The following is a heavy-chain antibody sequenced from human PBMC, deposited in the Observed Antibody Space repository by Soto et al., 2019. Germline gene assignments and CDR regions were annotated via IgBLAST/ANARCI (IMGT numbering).Heavy chain of an antibody. J-gene: IGHJ4*02. CDR1: GFTFSSYG. CDR2: ISYDGSNK. V-gene: IGHV3-30*18. D-gene: IGHD2-2*02. Sequence: VGSLRLSCAASGFTFSSYGMHWVRQAPGKGLEWVAVISYDGSNKYYADSVKGRFTISRDNSKNTLYLQMNSLRAEDTAVYYCAKDLGYTLDYWGQGTLVTVSS. CDR3: AKDLGYTLDY.